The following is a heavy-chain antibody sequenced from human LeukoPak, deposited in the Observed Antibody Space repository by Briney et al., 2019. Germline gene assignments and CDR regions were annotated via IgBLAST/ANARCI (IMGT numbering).Heavy chain of an antibody. CDR2: IAYDGSNK. Sequence: GGSLRLSCAASGFIFDTYGMLWVRQAPGKGLGWVAVIAYDGSNKVYEDSVKGRFTISRDNSKNTLYLQMNSLRGEDTAVYYCAKEKAIATINYGLDVWGQGTTVTVSS. D-gene: IGHD1-1*01. CDR1: GFIFDTYG. V-gene: IGHV3-30*18. J-gene: IGHJ6*02. CDR3: AKEKAIATINYGLDV.